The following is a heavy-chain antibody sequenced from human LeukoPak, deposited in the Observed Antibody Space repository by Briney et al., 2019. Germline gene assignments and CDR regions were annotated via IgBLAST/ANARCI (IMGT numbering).Heavy chain of an antibody. J-gene: IGHJ4*02. CDR1: GYSFTKYW. CDR3: ARHVWGVGASKYYFDY. V-gene: IGHV5-51*01. CDR2: IYPGDSNI. Sequence: GESLKISCKGSGYSFTKYWIGWVRQMPGKGLEWMGIIYPGDSNIRYSPSFQGQVTISADKSISTAYLQWSSLKASDTAIYYCARHVWGVGASKYYFDYWGQGTLVTVSS. D-gene: IGHD1-26*01.